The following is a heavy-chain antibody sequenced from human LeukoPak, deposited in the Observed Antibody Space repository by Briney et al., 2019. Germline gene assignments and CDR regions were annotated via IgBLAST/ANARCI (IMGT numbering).Heavy chain of an antibody. Sequence: SETLSLTCTVSGGSISSYYWSWIRQPPGKGLEWIGYIYYSGSTNYNPSLKSRVTISVDTSKNQFSLKLSSVTAADTAVYYCALVGYGSGSIDYWGQGTLVTVSS. V-gene: IGHV4-59*08. D-gene: IGHD3-10*01. CDR2: IYYSGST. CDR1: GGSISSYY. J-gene: IGHJ4*02. CDR3: ALVGYGSGSIDY.